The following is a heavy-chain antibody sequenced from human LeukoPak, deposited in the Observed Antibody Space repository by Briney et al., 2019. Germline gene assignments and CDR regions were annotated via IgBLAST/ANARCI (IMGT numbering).Heavy chain of an antibody. V-gene: IGHV3-53*01. CDR1: GFTVSSNY. J-gene: IGHJ5*02. D-gene: IGHD3-10*01. Sequence: GGSLRLSCAASGFTVSSNYMSWVRQAPGKGLEWVSVIYSGGSTYYADSVKGRFTISRVNSKNTSYLQMNSLRAEDTAVYYCARGGYYGSGNDFRFDPWGQGTLVTVSS. CDR3: ARGGYYGSGNDFRFDP. CDR2: IYSGGST.